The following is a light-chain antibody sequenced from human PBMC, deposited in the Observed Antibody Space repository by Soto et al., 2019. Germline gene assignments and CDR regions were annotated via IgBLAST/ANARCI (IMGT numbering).Light chain of an antibody. CDR2: ENN. CDR1: SSNIGNNY. CDR3: GTRDKCPRFPYA. J-gene: IGLJ1*01. Sequence: QSVLTQLPSVSAAPGQKVTISCSGSSSNIGNNYVSWYQQLPGTAPKLLIFENNKRPSGIPDRFSASKSGTSATLAITGLQTGDAAVYYSGTRDKCPRFPYAFGSGTKFT. V-gene: IGLV1-51*02.